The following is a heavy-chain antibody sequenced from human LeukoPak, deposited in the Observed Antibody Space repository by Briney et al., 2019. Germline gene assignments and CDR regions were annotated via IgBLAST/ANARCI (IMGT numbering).Heavy chain of an antibody. V-gene: IGHV4-30-4*08. Sequence: SQTLSLTCTVSGGSISSGDYYWSWIRQPPGKGLEWIGYIYYSGSTYYNPSLKSRVTISVDTSKNQFSLKLSSVTAADTAVYYCARGGFGCSNTSCLRGFDPWGQGTLVTVSS. J-gene: IGHJ5*02. CDR2: IYYSGST. CDR1: GGSISSGDYY. CDR3: ARGGFGCSNTSCLRGFDP. D-gene: IGHD2-2*01.